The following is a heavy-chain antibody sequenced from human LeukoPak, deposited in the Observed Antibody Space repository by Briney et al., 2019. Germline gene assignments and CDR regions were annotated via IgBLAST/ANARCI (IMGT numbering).Heavy chain of an antibody. D-gene: IGHD3-3*01. CDR2: ISAYNVNT. CDR1: GYTVTTYG. J-gene: IGHJ6*03. V-gene: IGHV1-18*01. CDR3: ARGVPSVWSGYDYYYYMDV. Sequence: ASVSASCSASGYTVTTYGISWGRQAPGQGLECLGWISAYNVNTNYAHKLQGRVTMTTDTSTSTAYRELRSLRSDDTAVYYCARGVPSVWSGYDYYYYMDVWGKGTTVTVSS.